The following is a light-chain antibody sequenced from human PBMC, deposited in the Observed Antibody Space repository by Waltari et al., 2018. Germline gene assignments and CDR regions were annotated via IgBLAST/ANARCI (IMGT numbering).Light chain of an antibody. Sequence: QSVLTQPPSVSGAPGQRVTISCTGSGSNIGAGYDVHWYPQLPRAAPKLLISGSMSRPFGVPDRFGGSTSGTSASLAIIGLQAEDEAEYYCQSYDTSLSVVFGGGTKLTVL. CDR1: GSNIGAGYD. J-gene: IGLJ3*02. CDR3: QSYDTSLSVV. V-gene: IGLV1-40*01. CDR2: GSM.